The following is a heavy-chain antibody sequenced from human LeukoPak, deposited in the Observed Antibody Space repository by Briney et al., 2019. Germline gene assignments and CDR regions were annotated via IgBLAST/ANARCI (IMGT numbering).Heavy chain of an antibody. V-gene: IGHV3-48*03. CDR1: GFTFSSYE. CDR3: ARLILRGYSYGSHAFDI. J-gene: IGHJ3*02. Sequence: GGSLRLSCAASGFTFSSYEMNWVRQAPGKGLEWVSYISISGTTIYYGDSVKGRFTISRDNAKNSLYLQMNSLRAEDTAVYYCARLILRGYSYGSHAFDIWGQGTMVTVSS. D-gene: IGHD5-18*01. CDR2: ISISGTTI.